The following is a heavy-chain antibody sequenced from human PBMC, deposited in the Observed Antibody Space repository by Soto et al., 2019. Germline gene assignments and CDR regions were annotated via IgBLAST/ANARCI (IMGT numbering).Heavy chain of an antibody. J-gene: IGHJ4*02. D-gene: IGHD6-13*01. V-gene: IGHV3-30*03. CDR2: ISYDGSNK. Sequence: QVQLVESGGGVVQPGRSLRLSCAASGFTFSSYGMHWVRQAPGKGLEWVAVISYDGSNKYYADSVKGRFTISRDNSKNTLYLQMNSLRAEDTAVYYCAIMGGYSSSWYVGYWGQGTLVTVSS. CDR1: GFTFSSYG. CDR3: AIMGGYSSSWYVGY.